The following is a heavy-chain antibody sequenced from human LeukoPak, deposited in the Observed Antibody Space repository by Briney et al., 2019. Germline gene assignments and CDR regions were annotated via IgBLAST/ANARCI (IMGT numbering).Heavy chain of an antibody. CDR1: GFTVSSNY. V-gene: IGHV3-66*01. Sequence: GGSLRLSCAASGFTVSSNYMSWVRQAPGKGLEWVSVIYSGGSTYYADSVKGRFTISRDNSKNTLYLQMNSLRAEDTAVYYCAKDGYCSGGSCPGDAFDIWGQGTMVTVSS. CDR3: AKDGYCSGGSCPGDAFDI. J-gene: IGHJ3*02. D-gene: IGHD2-15*01. CDR2: IYSGGST.